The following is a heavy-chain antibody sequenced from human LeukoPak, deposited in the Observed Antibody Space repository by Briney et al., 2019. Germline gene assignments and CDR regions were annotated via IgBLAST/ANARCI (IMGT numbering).Heavy chain of an antibody. J-gene: IGHJ2*01. CDR2: IHTSGST. CDR3: ARDYYYDSSGYYLYWYFDL. V-gene: IGHV4-4*07. D-gene: IGHD3-22*01. Sequence: SETLSLTCTVSGRSISSYYWSWIRQPAGRGLECIGRIHTSGSTNYNPSLKSRVAMSVDTSKNQFSLKLSSVTAADTAVYYCARDYYYDSSGYYLYWYFDLWGRGTLVTVSS. CDR1: GRSISSYY.